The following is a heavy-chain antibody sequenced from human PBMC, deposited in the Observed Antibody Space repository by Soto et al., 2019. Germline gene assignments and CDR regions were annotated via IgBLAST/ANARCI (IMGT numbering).Heavy chain of an antibody. V-gene: IGHV3-23*01. CDR2: IWGSGDRT. D-gene: IGHD2-21*02. CDR1: RFAFRTYA. Sequence: LRLSFAASRFAFRTYAMAWVRQAAGKGLEWVSGIWGSGDRTFYADSVKGRFTISSDNSRNTLYLQMYSLKAEDTALYYCAKTGPYCGGDCSRYFYGMDVWGQGTTVTVSS. J-gene: IGHJ6*02. CDR3: AKTGPYCGGDCSRYFYGMDV.